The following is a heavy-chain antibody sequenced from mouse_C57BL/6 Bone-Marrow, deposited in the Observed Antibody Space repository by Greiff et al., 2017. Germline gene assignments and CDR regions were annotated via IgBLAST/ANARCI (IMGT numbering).Heavy chain of an antibody. J-gene: IGHJ3*01. Sequence: QVQLQQPGAELVMPGASVKLSCKASGYTFTSYWMHWEKQRPGQGLEWIGEIDPSDSYTNYNQKFKGKSTLTVDKSSSTAYMQLSSLTSEDSAVYYCANLLAYWGQGTLVTVSA. CDR2: IDPSDSYT. CDR3: ANLLAY. CDR1: GYTFTSYW. V-gene: IGHV1-69*01.